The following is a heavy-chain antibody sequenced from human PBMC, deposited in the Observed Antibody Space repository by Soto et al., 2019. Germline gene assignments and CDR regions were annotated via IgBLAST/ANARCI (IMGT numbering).Heavy chain of an antibody. CDR3: ARESEDLPSNFDY. Sequence: PRGSLLLSCASSVFTFTRYSMNWVRQAPGKGLDWVSSISSTTNYIYYVDSMKGRFTISRDNDKNSLYLEIHSLRAEDTAVYYCARESEDLPSNFDYWGQGTMVTVSS. CDR1: VFTFTRYS. CDR2: ISSTTNYI. V-gene: IGHV3-21*06. J-gene: IGHJ4*02.